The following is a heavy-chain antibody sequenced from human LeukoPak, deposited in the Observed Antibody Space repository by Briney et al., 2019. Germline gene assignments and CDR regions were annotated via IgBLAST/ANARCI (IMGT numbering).Heavy chain of an antibody. Sequence: SETLSLTCAVYGGSFSGYYWSWIRQPPGKGLEWIGEINHSGSTNYNPSLKSRVTISVDRSKNQFSLKLSSVTAADTAVYYCARLVAATRVFDYWGQGTLVTVSS. V-gene: IGHV4-34*01. CDR1: GGSFSGYY. CDR2: INHSGST. CDR3: ARLVAATRVFDY. D-gene: IGHD2-15*01. J-gene: IGHJ4*02.